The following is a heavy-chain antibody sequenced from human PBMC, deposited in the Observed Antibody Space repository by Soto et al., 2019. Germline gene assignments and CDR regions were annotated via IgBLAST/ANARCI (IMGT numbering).Heavy chain of an antibody. CDR2: FDPEDGET. CDR1: GYTLTELS. CDR3: ATLGYSYGSY. V-gene: IGHV1-24*01. D-gene: IGHD5-18*01. J-gene: IGHJ4*02. Sequence: QVQLVQSGAEVKKPGASVKVSCKVSGYTLTELSMHWVRQAPGKGLEWMGGFDPEDGETIYAQKFQGRVTMXXDTSTDTAYMELSSLRSEDTDVYYCATLGYSYGSYWGQGTLVTVSS.